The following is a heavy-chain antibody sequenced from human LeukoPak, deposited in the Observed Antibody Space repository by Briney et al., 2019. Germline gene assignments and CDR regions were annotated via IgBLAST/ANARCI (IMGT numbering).Heavy chain of an antibody. CDR1: GYTFSNYF. D-gene: IGHD2-2*01. J-gene: IGHJ4*02. CDR2: ISGYNGNT. Sequence: ASVKVSFKDAGYTFSNYFIICVRKLPGQTLEWMVWISGYNGNTNYAQKFQGRVTMTTETSTSTAYMELRSLRSDDTAVYYCARTCSGSSCYVIYWGQGTLLTVSS. V-gene: IGHV1-18*01. CDR3: ARTCSGSSCYVIY.